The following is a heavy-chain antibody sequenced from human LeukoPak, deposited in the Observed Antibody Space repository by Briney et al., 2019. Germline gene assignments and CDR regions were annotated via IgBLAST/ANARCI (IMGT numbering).Heavy chain of an antibody. J-gene: IGHJ3*02. CDR3: ARFGHKGAAAGTWI. V-gene: IGHV4-4*07. Sequence: SETLSLTCTVSGGSITSYYWSWIRQPAGKGLEWIGRINTSGITNYNPSLKSRVIMSLETSKNQFSLKLSSVTAADTAVYYCARFGHKGAAAGTWIWGQGTMVTVSS. D-gene: IGHD6-13*01. CDR2: INTSGIT. CDR1: GGSITSYY.